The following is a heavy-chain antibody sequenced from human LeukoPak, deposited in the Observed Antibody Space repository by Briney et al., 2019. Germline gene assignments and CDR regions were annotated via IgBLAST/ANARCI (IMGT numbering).Heavy chain of an antibody. CDR3: ARDGGFGGPGGDNWFDS. CDR1: GFTVSAKY. CDR2: IYSDGGT. V-gene: IGHV3-66*02. J-gene: IGHJ5*01. Sequence: GGSLRLSCAASGFTVSAKYMSWVRQGPGKGLDWISSIYSDGGTNYADSVKGRFTISRDNSKKTLYLQMNSLRPEDTAVYYCARDGGFGGPGGDNWFDSWGQGALVTVSS. D-gene: IGHD3-16*01.